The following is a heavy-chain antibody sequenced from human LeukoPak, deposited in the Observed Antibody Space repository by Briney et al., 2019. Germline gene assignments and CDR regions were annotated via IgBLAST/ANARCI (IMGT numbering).Heavy chain of an antibody. CDR1: GFSFSRDS. CDR3: ASEYCTSTSCSTLGPDDAFDI. CDR2: ISHDSMIT. J-gene: IGHJ3*02. Sequence: PGGSLRLSCAASGFSFSRDSLNWVRQAPGKGLEWISYISHDSMITYYADSVRGRFTISRDNARNSLYLQMHSLRAEDTAVYYCASEYCTSTSCSTLGPDDAFDIWGQGTMVTVSS. V-gene: IGHV3-48*01. D-gene: IGHD2-2*02.